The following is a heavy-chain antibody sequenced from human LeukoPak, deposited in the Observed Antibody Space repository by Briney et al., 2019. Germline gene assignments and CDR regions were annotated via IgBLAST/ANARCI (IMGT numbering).Heavy chain of an antibody. V-gene: IGHV1-24*01. D-gene: IGHD6-13*01. J-gene: IGHJ4*02. CDR2: FDPEDGEA. CDR3: ATDLAAAGTCDY. Sequence: ASVKVSCKVSGYTLTELSMHSVRQAPGKGLEWMGGFDPEDGEAIYAQKFQGRVTMTEDTSTDTAYMELSSLRSEDTAVYYCATDLAAAGTCDYWGQGTLVTVSS. CDR1: GYTLTELS.